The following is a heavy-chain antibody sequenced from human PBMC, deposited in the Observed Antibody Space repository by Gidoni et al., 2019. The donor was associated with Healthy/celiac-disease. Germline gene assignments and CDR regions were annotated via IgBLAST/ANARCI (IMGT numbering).Heavy chain of an antibody. CDR1: GFTFSRYG. CDR2: ISYDGSNK. V-gene: IGHV3-30*18. J-gene: IGHJ4*02. D-gene: IGHD5-18*01. Sequence: QVQLVESGGGVVQPGRSLRLSCAASGFTFSRYGMHWVRQAPGKGLEWVAVISYDGSNKYYADSVKGRFTISRDNSKNTLYLQMNSLRAEDTAVYYCAKDLAYSYGLLNLWPIDYWGQGTLVTVSS. CDR3: AKDLAYSYGLLNLWPIDY.